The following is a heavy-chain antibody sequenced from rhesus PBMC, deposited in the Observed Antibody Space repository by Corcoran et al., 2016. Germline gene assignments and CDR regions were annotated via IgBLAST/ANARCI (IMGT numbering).Heavy chain of an antibody. V-gene: IGHV4-169*02. J-gene: IGHJ4*01. CDR3: VRDGGSGWNFDY. D-gene: IGHD6-31*01. Sequence: QLQLQESGPGLVKPSETLSVTCAVSGGSISSTYRSWIRQAPGKGLECIGYIYGSGSSTDYNPTLKSRVTLSVDTSKNQFSLKLSSVTAADTAVYYCVRDGGSGWNFDYWGQGVLVTVSS. CDR2: IYGSGSST. CDR1: GGSISSTY.